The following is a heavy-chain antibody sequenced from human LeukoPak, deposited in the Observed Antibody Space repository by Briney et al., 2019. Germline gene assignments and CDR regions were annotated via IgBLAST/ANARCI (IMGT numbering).Heavy chain of an antibody. V-gene: IGHV4-34*01. D-gene: IGHD6-13*01. J-gene: IGHJ4*02. CDR1: GGSFSGYS. CDR2: INHSGST. CDR3: ARDFIAAAGTTPGGY. Sequence: SETLSLTCTVYGGSFSGYSWTWIRQPPGKGLEWIGEINHSGSTYYNPSLKSRVTISVDTSKNQFSLKLSSVTAADTAVYYCARDFIAAAGTTPGGYWGQGTLVTVSS.